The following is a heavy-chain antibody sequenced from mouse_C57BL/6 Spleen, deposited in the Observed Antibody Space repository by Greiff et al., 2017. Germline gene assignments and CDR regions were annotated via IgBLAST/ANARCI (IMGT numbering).Heavy chain of an antibody. CDR3: ARHDYDGYSWFAY. CDR2: ISSGGSYT. Sequence: EVQVVESGGDLVKPGGSLKLSCAASGFTFSSYGMSWVRQTPDKRLEWVATISSGGSYTYYPDSVKGRFTVSRDNAKNTLYLQMSSLKSEDTAMYYCARHDYDGYSWFAYWGQGTLVTVSA. CDR1: GFTFSSYG. D-gene: IGHD2-3*01. J-gene: IGHJ3*01. V-gene: IGHV5-6*01.